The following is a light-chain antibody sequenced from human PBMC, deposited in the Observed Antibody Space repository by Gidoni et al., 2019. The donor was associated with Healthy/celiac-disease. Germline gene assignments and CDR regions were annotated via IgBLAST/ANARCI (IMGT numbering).Light chain of an antibody. CDR1: QSVLYSSNNMNY. V-gene: IGKV4-1*01. J-gene: IGKJ4*01. Sequence: DIVMTQSPDSLAVSLGERATSNCKSSQSVLYSSNNMNYLAWYQQKPGQAPKLLIYWASTRESGVPDRFSGSGSGTDFTRTISSLQAEDVAVYYCQQYYSTPLTCXGXTKVEIK. CDR2: WAS. CDR3: QQYYSTPLT.